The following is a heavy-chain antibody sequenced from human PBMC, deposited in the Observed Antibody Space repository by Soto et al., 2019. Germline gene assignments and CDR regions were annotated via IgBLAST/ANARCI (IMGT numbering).Heavy chain of an antibody. J-gene: IGHJ4*02. CDR3: ARGLGLVS. Sequence: QMEQSGAEVRKPGSSVKVSCKPSGGSLTSYPMAWVRQAPGQGFEWMGGVIPIHGTTEYAQKFQGRVTITADESTNRATLELTGLTSEDKAVYYCARGLGLVSWGQGTLVTVSS. D-gene: IGHD3-16*01. V-gene: IGHV1-69*01. CDR1: GGSLTSYP. CDR2: VIPIHGTT.